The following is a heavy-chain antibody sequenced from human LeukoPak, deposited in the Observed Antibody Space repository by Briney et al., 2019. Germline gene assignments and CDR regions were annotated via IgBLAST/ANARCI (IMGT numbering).Heavy chain of an antibody. D-gene: IGHD2-21*01. Sequence: GGSLRLSCAASGFTVSSNYMSWVRQAPGKGLEWVSVIYSGGSTYYADSVKGRFTISRGNSKNTLYLQMNSLRAEDTAVYYCARDLGAYCGGDCDRDYWGQGTLVTVSS. V-gene: IGHV3-53*01. CDR3: ARDLGAYCGGDCDRDY. J-gene: IGHJ4*02. CDR2: IYSGGST. CDR1: GFTVSSNY.